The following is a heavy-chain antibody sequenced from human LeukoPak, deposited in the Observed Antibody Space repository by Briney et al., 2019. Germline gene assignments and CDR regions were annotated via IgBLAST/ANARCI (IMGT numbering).Heavy chain of an antibody. CDR1: GGSFSGYY. CDR2: IYHSGST. CDR3: AREDIVGAKTGVDY. D-gene: IGHD1-26*01. V-gene: IGHV4-34*01. Sequence: SETLSLTCAVYGGSFSGYYWSWIRQPPGKGLEWIGSIYHSGSTYYNPSLKSRVTISVDTSKNQFSLKLSSVTAADTAVYYCAREDIVGAKTGVDYWGQGTLVTVSS. J-gene: IGHJ4*02.